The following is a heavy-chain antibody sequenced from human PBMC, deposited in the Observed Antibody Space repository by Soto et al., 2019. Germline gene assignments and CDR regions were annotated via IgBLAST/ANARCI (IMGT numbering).Heavy chain of an antibody. CDR1: GGSISSSSYY. V-gene: IGHV4-39*01. D-gene: IGHD3-3*01. Sequence: PSETLSLTXTVSGGSISSSSYYWGWIRQPPGKGLGWIGSIYYSGSTYYNPSLKSRVTISVDTSKNQFSLKLSSVTAADTAVYYCARHIAIFGVVILIKDYYYYMDVWGKGTTVTVSS. J-gene: IGHJ6*03. CDR3: ARHIAIFGVVILIKDYYYYMDV. CDR2: IYYSGST.